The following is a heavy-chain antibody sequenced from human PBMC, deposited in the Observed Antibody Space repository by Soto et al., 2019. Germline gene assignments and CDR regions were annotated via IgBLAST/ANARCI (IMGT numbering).Heavy chain of an antibody. CDR3: ARVGDYYDSSGKD. CDR1: GGTFSSYA. V-gene: IGHV1-69*01. J-gene: IGHJ4*02. CDR2: IIPIFGTA. Sequence: QVQLVQSGAEVKKPGSSVKVSCKASGGTFSSYAISWVRQAPGQGLEWMGGIIPIFGTANYAQKFQGRVTITADESTSTGYTELSSLSSEDTAVYYCARVGDYYDSSGKDWGQGTLVTVSS. D-gene: IGHD3-22*01.